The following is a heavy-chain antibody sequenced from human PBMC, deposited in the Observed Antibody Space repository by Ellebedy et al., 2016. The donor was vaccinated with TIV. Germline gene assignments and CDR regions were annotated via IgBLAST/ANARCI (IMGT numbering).Heavy chain of an antibody. D-gene: IGHD3-10*01. CDR2: IIPIFGTA. CDR3: ASLRHSGSYYPLYYYYGMDV. J-gene: IGHJ6*02. Sequence: SVKVSXXASGGNFSSYAISWVRQAPGQGLEWMGGIIPIFGTANYAQKFQGRVTITADESTSTAYMELSSLRSEDTAVYYCASLRHSGSYYPLYYYYGMDVWGQGTTVTVSS. V-gene: IGHV1-69*13. CDR1: GGNFSSYA.